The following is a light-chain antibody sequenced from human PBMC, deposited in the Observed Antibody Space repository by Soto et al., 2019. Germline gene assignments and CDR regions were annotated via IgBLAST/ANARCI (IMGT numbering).Light chain of an antibody. CDR2: DVS. Sequence: QSALPQPASVSGSPGPSITISCTGTSSDVGGYNYVSWYQQHPGKAPKLMIYDVSDRPSGVSNRFSGSKSGNTASLTISGLQAEDEADYYCSSYTSSSTYVFGTGTKLTVL. CDR1: SSDVGGYNY. CDR3: SSYTSSSTYV. J-gene: IGLJ1*01. V-gene: IGLV2-14*01.